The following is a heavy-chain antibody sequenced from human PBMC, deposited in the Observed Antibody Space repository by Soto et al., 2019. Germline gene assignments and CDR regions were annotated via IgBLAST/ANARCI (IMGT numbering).Heavy chain of an antibody. D-gene: IGHD3-10*01. CDR1: GGSISSGGYY. J-gene: IGHJ4*02. V-gene: IGHV4-31*03. CDR3: TTLLLWFGEPGY. CDR2: IYYSGST. Sequence: PSETLSLTCTVSGGSISSGGYYWSWIRQHPGKGLEWIGYIYYSGSTYYNPSLKSRVTISVDTSKNQFSLKLSSVTAADTAVYYCTTLLLWFGEPGYWGQGTLVTVSS.